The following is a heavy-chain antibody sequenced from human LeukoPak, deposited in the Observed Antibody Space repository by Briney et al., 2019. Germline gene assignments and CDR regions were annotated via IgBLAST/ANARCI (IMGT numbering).Heavy chain of an antibody. J-gene: IGHJ4*02. CDR2: ISGSGGST. Sequence: PGGSLRLSCAASGFTFSSYGMSWVRQAPGKGLEWVSAISGSGGSTYYADSVKGRFTISRDNSKNTLYLQMNSLRAEDTAVYYCARASSYSGSYYDYWGQGTLVTVSS. D-gene: IGHD1-26*01. CDR3: ARASSYSGSYYDY. CDR1: GFTFSSYG. V-gene: IGHV3-23*01.